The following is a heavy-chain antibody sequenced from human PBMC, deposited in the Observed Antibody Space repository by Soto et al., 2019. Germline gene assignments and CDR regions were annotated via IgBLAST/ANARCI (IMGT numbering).Heavy chain of an antibody. CDR1: GVSIRSYY. V-gene: IGHV4-59*01. CDR3: ARAVPPYTNSWYGDLYS. J-gene: IGHJ4*02. CDR2: IYNSGST. D-gene: IGHD6-13*01. Sequence: PSETLSLTCTVSGVSIRSYYWSWIRQPPGKGLEWIGYIYNSGSTNYNPSLKSRVTISVDTSKNQFSLKLNSVTAADTDVSYCARAVPPYTNSWYGDLYSWGQGTLVTVSS.